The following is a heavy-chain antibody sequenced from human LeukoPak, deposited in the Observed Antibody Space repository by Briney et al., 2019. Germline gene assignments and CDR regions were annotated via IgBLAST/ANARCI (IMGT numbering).Heavy chain of an antibody. V-gene: IGHV1-18*01. CDR2: ISAYNGNT. CDR1: GYTFTSYG. J-gene: IGHJ4*02. D-gene: IGHD1-26*01. Sequence: ASVTVSCRASGYTFTSYGISWVRQAPGQGLEWMGWISAYNGNTNYAQRLQGRVTMTTDTSTSTAYMELRSLRSDDTAVYYCARERSGSYRFDYWGQGTLVTVSS. CDR3: ARERSGSYRFDY.